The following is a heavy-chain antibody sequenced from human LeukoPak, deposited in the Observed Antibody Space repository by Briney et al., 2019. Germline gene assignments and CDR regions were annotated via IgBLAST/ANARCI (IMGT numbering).Heavy chain of an antibody. V-gene: IGHV5-51*01. CDR3: ARLEDNRGSGYYFDY. J-gene: IGHJ4*02. D-gene: IGHD1-14*01. Sequence: GESLKISCQGSGYRSTNYWSGWVPQLPGKGLEGMRIIYPGDSDIRYRSSFQGEVTISADKSISTAYLQWSSLKASDTAKYYCARLEDNRGSGYYFDYWGQGTLVTVSS. CDR2: IYPGDSDI. CDR1: GYRSTNYW.